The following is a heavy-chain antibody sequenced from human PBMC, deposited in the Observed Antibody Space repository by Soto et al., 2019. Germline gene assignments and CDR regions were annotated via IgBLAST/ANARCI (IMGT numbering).Heavy chain of an antibody. CDR3: ARALSSGSFDY. J-gene: IGHJ4*02. CDR1: GFTFSSYG. D-gene: IGHD3-22*01. CDR2: IWYDGSNK. Sequence: GGSLRLSCAASGFTFSSYGMHWVRQAPGKGLEWVAVIWYDGSNKYYADSVKGRFTISRDNSKNTLYLQMNSLRAEDTAVYYCARALSSGSFDYRGQGTLVTVSS. V-gene: IGHV3-33*01.